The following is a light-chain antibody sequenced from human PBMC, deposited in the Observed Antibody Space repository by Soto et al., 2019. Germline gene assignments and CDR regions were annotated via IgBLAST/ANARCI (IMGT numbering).Light chain of an antibody. V-gene: IGKV3-15*01. CDR2: GAS. CDR1: QSVASN. CDR3: QQYHNWPPQYT. Sequence: EIVMTQSPASLSVSPGDGATLSCRASQSVASNVAWYQQKPGQGPRLLIHGASTRAVGVPARFSGSGSGTDFTLSINSLHSEDFAVNYCQQYHNWPPQYTFGQGTMLQIK. J-gene: IGKJ2*01.